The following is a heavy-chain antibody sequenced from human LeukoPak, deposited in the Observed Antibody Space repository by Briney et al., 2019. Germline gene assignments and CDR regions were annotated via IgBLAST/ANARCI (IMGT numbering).Heavy chain of an antibody. V-gene: IGHV4-59*01. Sequence: SETLSLTCTVSGASISSYYWSWIRQPPGKGLEWIGYIYYSGSTNKNPYLKSRVTTSVDTSKNQFSLKLSSVTAADTAVYYCARSYSYGLDYWGQGTLVTVSS. CDR1: GASISSYY. CDR2: IYYSGST. CDR3: ARSYSYGLDY. J-gene: IGHJ4*02. D-gene: IGHD5-18*01.